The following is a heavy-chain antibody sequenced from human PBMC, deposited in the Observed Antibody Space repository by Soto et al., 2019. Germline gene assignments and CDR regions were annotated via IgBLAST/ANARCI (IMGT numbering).Heavy chain of an antibody. J-gene: IGHJ4*02. CDR3: ARVEGIAARGHFDY. CDR1: GYTFPSYG. Sequence: ASVKVSCKASGYTFPSYGISWVRQAPGQGLEWMGWISAYNGNTNYAQKLQGRVTMTTDASTSTAYMELRSPRSDDTAVYYCARVEGIAARGHFDYRGQGTLVTVPS. D-gene: IGHD6-6*01. V-gene: IGHV1-18*01. CDR2: ISAYNGNT.